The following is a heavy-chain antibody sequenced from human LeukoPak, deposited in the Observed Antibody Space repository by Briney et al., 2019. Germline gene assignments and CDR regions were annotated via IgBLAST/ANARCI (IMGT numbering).Heavy chain of an antibody. J-gene: IGHJ4*02. D-gene: IGHD1-26*01. V-gene: IGHV4-4*07. Sequence: SETLSLTCTVSGGSISSYYWSWIRQPAGKGLEWIGRIYTSGSTNYNASLKSRVSMSVDTSKNQSSLKLSSVTAADTAVFYCARENSGSYREFDYWGQGTLVTVTS. CDR1: GGSISSYY. CDR2: IYTSGST. CDR3: ARENSGSYREFDY.